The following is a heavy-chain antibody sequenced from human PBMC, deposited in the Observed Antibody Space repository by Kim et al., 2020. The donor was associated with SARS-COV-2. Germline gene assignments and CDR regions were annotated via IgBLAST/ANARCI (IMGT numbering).Heavy chain of an antibody. CDR2: ISGSGGST. V-gene: IGHV3-23*01. CDR1: GFTFSSYA. J-gene: IGHJ4*02. CDR3: ATTRLFKYSSGWYVPY. Sequence: GGSLRLSCAASGFTFSSYAMSWVRQAPGKGLEWVSAISGSGGSTYYADSVKGRFTISRDNSKNTLYLQMNSLRAEDTAVYYCATTRLFKYSSGWYVPYWGQGTLVTVSS. D-gene: IGHD6-19*01.